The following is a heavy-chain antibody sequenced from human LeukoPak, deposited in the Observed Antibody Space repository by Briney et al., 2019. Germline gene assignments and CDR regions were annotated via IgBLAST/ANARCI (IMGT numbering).Heavy chain of an antibody. CDR2: IYYSGST. CDR1: GGSISSYY. D-gene: IGHD3-9*01. J-gene: IGHJ4*02. Sequence: SETLSLTCTVSGGSISSYYWSWIRQPPGKGLEWIGYIYYSGSTNYNPSLKSRVTISVDTSKNQFSLKLSSVTAADTAVYYCARHVGKEADTYYDILTGYLALPRGVFDYWGQGTLVTVSS. CDR3: ARHVGKEADTYYDILTGYLALPRGVFDY. V-gene: IGHV4-59*08.